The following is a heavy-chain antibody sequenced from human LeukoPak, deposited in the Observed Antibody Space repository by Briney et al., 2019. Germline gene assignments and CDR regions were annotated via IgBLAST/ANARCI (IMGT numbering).Heavy chain of an antibody. CDR2: ISGSGGST. D-gene: IGHD4-17*01. Sequence: GGSLRLSCAASGFTFSSYWMNWVRQAPGKGLEWVSAISGSGGSTYYADSVKGRFTISRDNSKNTLYLQMNSLRAEDTAVYYCAKDDLDYGDYVPFDYWGQGTLVTVSS. CDR3: AKDDLDYGDYVPFDY. J-gene: IGHJ4*02. V-gene: IGHV3-23*01. CDR1: GFTFSSYW.